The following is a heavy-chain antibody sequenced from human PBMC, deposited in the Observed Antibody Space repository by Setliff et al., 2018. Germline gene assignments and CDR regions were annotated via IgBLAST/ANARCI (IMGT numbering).Heavy chain of an antibody. CDR3: AREPFPYYFDY. J-gene: IGHJ4*02. CDR2: ISGSGGYT. V-gene: IGHV3-23*01. Sequence: GGSLRLSCAASGFTFSSYAMSWVRQAPGEGLEWVSAISGSGGYTYYADSVKGRFTISRDNSKNTLYLQMNSLRAEDTAIYYCAREPFPYYFDYWGQGTLVTVSS. CDR1: GFTFSSYA.